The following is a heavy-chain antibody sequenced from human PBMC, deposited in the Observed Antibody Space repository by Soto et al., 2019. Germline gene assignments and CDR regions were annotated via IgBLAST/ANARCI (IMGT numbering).Heavy chain of an antibody. CDR1: GFTFSRNR. V-gene: IGHV3-7*03. D-gene: IGHD4-17*01. CDR2: IKQDGSEK. Sequence: HPEGSLRLSCATSGFTFSRNRMSWVRQAPGKGLEWVANIKQDGSEKYYVDSVKGRFTISRDNAKNSLYLQMNSLRAEDTAVYYCARDRRSDDAFDIWGQGTLVTVSS. J-gene: IGHJ3*02. CDR3: ARDRRSDDAFDI.